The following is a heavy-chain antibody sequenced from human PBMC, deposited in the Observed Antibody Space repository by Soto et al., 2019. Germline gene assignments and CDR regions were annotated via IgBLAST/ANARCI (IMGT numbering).Heavy chain of an antibody. CDR3: ARDLDGHFDY. V-gene: IGHV3-7*01. CDR1: GFTFSSYW. J-gene: IGHJ4*02. Sequence: GESLKISCAASGFTFSSYWMSWVRQAPGKGLEWVANIKQDGSEKYYVDSVKGRFTISRDNAKNSLYLQMNSLRAEDTAVYYCARDLDGHFDYWGQGTLVTVSS. CDR2: IKQDGSEK.